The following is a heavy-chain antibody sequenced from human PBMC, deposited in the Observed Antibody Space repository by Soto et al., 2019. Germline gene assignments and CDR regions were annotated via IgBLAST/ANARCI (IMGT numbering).Heavy chain of an antibody. D-gene: IGHD5-12*01. V-gene: IGHV3-23*01. Sequence: EVQVLESGGDLVLPGGSLRLSCAASGFTIRNYAMSWVRQAPGKALEWVSGISGSSDRTYYADSVKGRFTISKDTSSNTLYLQMNSLRVEDTAVYHCEGSWTWGQGTMVTVSS. CDR2: ISGSSDRT. CDR1: GFTIRNYA. CDR3: EGSWT. J-gene: IGHJ3*01.